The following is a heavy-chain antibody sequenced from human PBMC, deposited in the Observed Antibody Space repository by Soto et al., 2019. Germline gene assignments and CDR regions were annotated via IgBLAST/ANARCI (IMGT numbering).Heavy chain of an antibody. CDR1: GFTFSTHA. J-gene: IGHJ4*02. D-gene: IGHD6-13*01. V-gene: IGHV3-30-3*01. Sequence: QVQLVESGGGVVQPGRSLRLSCAASGFTFSTHAMHWVRQAPGKGLECVAIVYFDGTNKYHADSVKGLFTISRDNSKNTLYLQMSGLTPEDTAVYYCARDQTGITTAGGGRIDHWGQGTLVTVSS. CDR3: ARDQTGITTAGGGRIDH. CDR2: VYFDGTNK.